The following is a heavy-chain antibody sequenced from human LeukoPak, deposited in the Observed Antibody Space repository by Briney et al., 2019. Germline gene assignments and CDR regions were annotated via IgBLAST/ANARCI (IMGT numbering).Heavy chain of an antibody. Sequence: SQTLSLTCTVSGGSISPYYWSWIRQPPGKGLECVGYIYHSGSTNYNPSLKSRLTISVDTSKNQFSLKLSSVTAADTAVYYCARVTLGFGAGFDYWGQGTLVTVSS. V-gene: IGHV4-59*01. CDR2: IYHSGST. CDR1: GGSISPYY. CDR3: ARVTLGFGAGFDY. D-gene: IGHD3-10*01. J-gene: IGHJ4*02.